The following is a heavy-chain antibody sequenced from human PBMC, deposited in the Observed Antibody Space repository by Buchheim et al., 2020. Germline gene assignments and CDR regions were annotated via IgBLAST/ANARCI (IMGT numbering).Heavy chain of an antibody. CDR1: GFTFSSYS. V-gene: IGHV3-48*01. CDR3: ARGVYDFGVEYFLH. CDR2: ISSRGSTI. J-gene: IGHJ1*01. Sequence: EVQLVESGGGLVQPGGSLRLSCAASGFTFSSYSMNWVRHAPGKGLEWVSYISSRGSTIYYADSVKGRFTVSRDNAKNSVYMQMDSLRAHGTAVYYCARGVYDFGVEYFLHGGKGTL. D-gene: IGHD5/OR15-5a*01.